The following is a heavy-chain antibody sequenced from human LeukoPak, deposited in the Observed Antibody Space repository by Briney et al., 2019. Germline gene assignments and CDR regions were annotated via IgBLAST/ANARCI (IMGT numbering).Heavy chain of an antibody. D-gene: IGHD3-10*01. J-gene: IGHJ4*02. Sequence: ASVKVSCKASGYTFTGYYMHWVRQAPGQGLEWMGWINPNSGGTNYAQKFQGRVTMTRDTSISTAYMELSRLRSDDTAVYYCARDQGTWFGELGFAYWGQGTLVTVSS. V-gene: IGHV1-2*02. CDR3: ARDQGTWFGELGFAY. CDR2: INPNSGGT. CDR1: GYTFTGYY.